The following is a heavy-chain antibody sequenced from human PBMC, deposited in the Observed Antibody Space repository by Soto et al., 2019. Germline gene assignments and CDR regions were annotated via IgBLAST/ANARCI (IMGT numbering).Heavy chain of an antibody. V-gene: IGHV1-18*01. J-gene: IGHJ4*02. CDR2: ISAYNGNT. CDR3: ARDVIDYDSSGYCLDY. D-gene: IGHD3-22*01. Sequence: SWVRQAPGQGLEWMGWISAYNGNTNYAQKLQGRVTMTTDTSTSTAYMELRSLRSDDTAVYYCARDVIDYDSSGYCLDYWGQGTLVTVSS.